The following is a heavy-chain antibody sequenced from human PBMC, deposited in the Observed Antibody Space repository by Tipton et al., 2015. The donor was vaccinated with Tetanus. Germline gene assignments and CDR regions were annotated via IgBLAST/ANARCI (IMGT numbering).Heavy chain of an antibody. CDR3: ARAGSSGWYGISGDYYYYGMDV. CDR2: IYYSGST. J-gene: IGHJ6*02. D-gene: IGHD6-19*01. Sequence: TLSLTCTVSGGSISSYYWSWIRQPPGKGLEWIGYIYYSGSTNYNPSLKSRVTISVDTSKNPFSLKLSSVTAADTAVYYCARAGSSGWYGISGDYYYYGMDVWGQGTTVTVSS. V-gene: IGHV4-59*01. CDR1: GGSISSYY.